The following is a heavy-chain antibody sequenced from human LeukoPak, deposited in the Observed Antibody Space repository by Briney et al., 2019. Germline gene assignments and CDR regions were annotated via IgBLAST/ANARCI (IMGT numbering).Heavy chain of an antibody. D-gene: IGHD3-10*01. CDR2: IWYDGSNK. CDR1: GLTVSSSY. V-gene: IGHV3-33*08. Sequence: GGSLRLSCAASGLTVSSSYMSWVRQAPGKGLEWVAVIWYDGSNKYYADSVKGRFTISRDNSKNTLYLQMNSLRAEDTAVYYCARDPVRGVIGGYYFDYWGQGTLVTVSS. CDR3: ARDPVRGVIGGYYFDY. J-gene: IGHJ4*02.